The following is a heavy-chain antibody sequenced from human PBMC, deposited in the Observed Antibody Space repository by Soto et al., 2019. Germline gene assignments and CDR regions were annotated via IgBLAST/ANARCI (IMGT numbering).Heavy chain of an antibody. CDR2: INHSGST. CDR3: ARGLYNILTGYLY. Sequence: SETLSLTCAVYGGSFSGYYWSWIRQPPGKGLEWIGEINHSGSTNYNPSLKSRVTISVDTSKNQFSLKLSSVTAADTAVYYCARGLYNILTGYLYWGQGTLVTVSS. V-gene: IGHV4-34*01. J-gene: IGHJ4*02. CDR1: GGSFSGYY. D-gene: IGHD3-9*01.